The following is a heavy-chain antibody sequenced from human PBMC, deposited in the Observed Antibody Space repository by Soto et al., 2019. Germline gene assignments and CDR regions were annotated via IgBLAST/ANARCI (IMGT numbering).Heavy chain of an antibody. CDR1: GFTFSSYA. V-gene: IGHV3-23*01. CDR3: AKDQGLGYYYYGMDA. D-gene: IGHD3-16*01. Sequence: GGSLRLSCAASGFTFSSYAMSWVRQAPGKGLEWVSAISGSGGSTYYADSVKGRFTISRDNSKNTLYLQMNSLRAEDTAVYYCAKDQGLGYYYYGMDAWGQGTTVTVSS. J-gene: IGHJ6*02. CDR2: ISGSGGST.